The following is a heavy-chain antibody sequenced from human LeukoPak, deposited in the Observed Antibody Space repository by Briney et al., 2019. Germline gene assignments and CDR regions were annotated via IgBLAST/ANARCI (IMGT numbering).Heavy chain of an antibody. CDR2: IWYDGSNK. D-gene: IGHD1-1*01. CDR3: ARRSGALSLDY. V-gene: IGHV3-33*01. J-gene: IGHJ4*02. CDR1: GFTFSSYG. Sequence: GGSLRLSCAASGFTFSSYGMHWVRQAPGKGLEWVAIIWYDGSNKYSADSVKGRFTISRDNAKNTVYLQMNSLRAEDTAVYYCARRSGALSLDYWGQGTLVTVSS.